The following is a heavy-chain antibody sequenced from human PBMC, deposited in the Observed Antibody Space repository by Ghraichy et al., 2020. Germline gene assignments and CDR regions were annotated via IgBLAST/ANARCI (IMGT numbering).Heavy chain of an antibody. V-gene: IGHV4-34*01. J-gene: IGHJ6*02. CDR3: ARGARKRRTSHRPDYYGMDV. CDR2: INHSGST. CDR1: GGSFSGYY. Sequence: SETLSLTCAVYGGSFSGYYWSWIRQPPGKGLEWIGEINHSGSTNYNPSLKSRVTISVDTSKNQFSLKLSSVTAADTAVYYCARGARKRRTSHRPDYYGMDVWGQGTTVTVSS. D-gene: IGHD2-2*01.